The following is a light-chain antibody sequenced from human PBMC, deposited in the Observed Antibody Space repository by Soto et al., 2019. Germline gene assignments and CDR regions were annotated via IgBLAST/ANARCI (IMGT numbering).Light chain of an antibody. J-gene: IGLJ3*02. CDR2: RND. V-gene: IGLV1-47*01. CDR1: GSNIGSNF. Sequence: QSVLSQPSSASATPGQRVTISCSGSGSNIGSNFVYWYQQVAGTAPKLLVFRNDQRPSGVPDRISGSKSGTSASLAISGLRSEDEADYYCASWDDSLSVWVFGGGTKVTVL. CDR3: ASWDDSLSVWV.